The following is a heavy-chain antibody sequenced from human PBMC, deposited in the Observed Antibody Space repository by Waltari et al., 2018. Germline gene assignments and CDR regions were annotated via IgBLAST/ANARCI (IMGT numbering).Heavy chain of an antibody. D-gene: IGHD3-9*01. J-gene: IGHJ4*02. CDR3: ATVVKTPSGYDY. V-gene: IGHV3-15*01. CDR1: GFTFINVW. CDR2: IKSKAAGGKI. Sequence: EVQLVESGGGLVKPGGSLRLSCAASGFTFINVWMTWVRQAPGKGLEWVGRIKSKAAGGKIEYAAPVEGRFTISRDDSKNTMYMQMNNLKTEDTAMYYCATVVKTPSGYDYWGQGTLVTVSS.